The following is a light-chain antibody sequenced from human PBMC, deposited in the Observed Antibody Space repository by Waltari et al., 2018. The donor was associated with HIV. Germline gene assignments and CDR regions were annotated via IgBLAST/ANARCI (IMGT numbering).Light chain of an antibody. Sequence: QSVVTQSPSASGTPGQSVTISCSGSSSNIGINNVFWYQHLPGTAPKLLIYRDNRRPSGVPDRLSGYRSGTSASLAIGGLRSEDEAVYCCVVWDDSLSGVVFGGGTSLTVL. V-gene: IGLV1-47*01. CDR3: VVWDDSLSGVV. CDR2: RDN. J-gene: IGLJ2*01. CDR1: SSNIGINN.